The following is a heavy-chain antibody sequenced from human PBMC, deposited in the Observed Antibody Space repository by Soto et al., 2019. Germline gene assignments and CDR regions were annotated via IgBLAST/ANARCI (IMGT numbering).Heavy chain of an antibody. J-gene: IGHJ4*02. D-gene: IGHD3-22*01. CDR1: GGTFKSYV. Sequence: QVQLEQSGAEVEKPGSSVKVSCKPSGGTFKSYVLNWVRQAPGQGLEWMGGIIPFLGSADYAQKFQDRVTITADESTSTAYWELSSVRSEESAVYYCAGTQFDTSGYYPSGLELWGQGTLVTVA. CDR3: AGTQFDTSGYYPSGLEL. CDR2: IIPFLGSA. V-gene: IGHV1-69*01.